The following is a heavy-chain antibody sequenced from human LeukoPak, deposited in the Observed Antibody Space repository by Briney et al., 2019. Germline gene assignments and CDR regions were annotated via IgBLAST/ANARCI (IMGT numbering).Heavy chain of an antibody. J-gene: IGHJ4*02. CDR1: GGSFSGYY. CDR3: ARKSILTSGRKPYDF. V-gene: IGHV4-34*01. D-gene: IGHD2-15*01. Sequence: SETLSLTCAVYGGSFSGYYWSWIRQVPGKGPEWIGEIDHNGRTNANSSLRSRVTLSIDMSKNQFSLRLSSVTAADTAVYYCARKSILTSGRKPYDFWDQGALVTVSS. CDR2: IDHNGRT.